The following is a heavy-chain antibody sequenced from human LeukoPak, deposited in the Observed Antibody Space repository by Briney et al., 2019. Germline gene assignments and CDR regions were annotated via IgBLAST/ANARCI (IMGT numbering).Heavy chain of an antibody. CDR3: ASFQEQGNSYYDIT. CDR2: IIPIFGTA. D-gene: IGHD3-9*01. V-gene: IGHV1-69*01. J-gene: IGHJ5*02. Sequence: ASVKVSCKASGGTFSSYAISWVRQAPGQGLEWMGGIIPIFGTANYAQKFQGRVTITADESTSTAYMELSSLRSEDTAVYYCASFQEQGNSYYDITWGQGTLVTVSS. CDR1: GGTFSSYA.